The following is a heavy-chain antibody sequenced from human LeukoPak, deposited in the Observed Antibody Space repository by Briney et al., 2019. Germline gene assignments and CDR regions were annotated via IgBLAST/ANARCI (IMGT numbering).Heavy chain of an antibody. Sequence: SETLSLTCTVSGGSISSGSYYWSWIRQPAGTGLEWIGRIYTSGSTNYNPSLKSRVTISVDTSKNQFSLKLYSVTAADTAVYYCARVSSSGSSGAWFDPWGQGTLVTVSS. V-gene: IGHV4-61*02. D-gene: IGHD6-6*01. J-gene: IGHJ5*02. CDR1: GGSISSGSYY. CDR3: ARVSSSGSSGAWFDP. CDR2: IYTSGST.